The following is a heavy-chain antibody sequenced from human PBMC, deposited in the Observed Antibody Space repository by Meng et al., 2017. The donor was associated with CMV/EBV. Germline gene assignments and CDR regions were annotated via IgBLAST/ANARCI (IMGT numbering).Heavy chain of an antibody. CDR2: VNSNNDAT. J-gene: IGHJ4*02. CDR3: VRSSGWSLFDY. D-gene: IGHD6-19*01. Sequence: QVGAEMKKPGAPFKVPCTPSGFPFVAYYIHWVRQAPGKGLEWMGWVNSNNDATNYARKFQGRVSMTRDTSISTAHMELSRLMSDDTAVYYCVRSSGWSLFDYWGQGTLVTVSS. CDR1: GFPFVAYY. V-gene: IGHV1-2*02.